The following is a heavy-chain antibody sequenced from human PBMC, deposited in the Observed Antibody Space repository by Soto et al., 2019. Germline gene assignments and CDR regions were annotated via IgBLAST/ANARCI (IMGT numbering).Heavy chain of an antibody. J-gene: IGHJ2*01. D-gene: IGHD3-22*01. Sequence: EVQLVESGGDLVQPGGSLTLSCTPSGFTVSSNYLSWFRQTAGQGLEWVSLIYSGGTIHYADSVKGRFTISRHTSKNTLTLIMNSLRLEDTAVYYCARFSPDSRGNTNWYLDLWGRGTLVTVSS. CDR3: ARFSPDSRGNTNWYLDL. CDR2: IYSGGTI. CDR1: GFTVSSNY. V-gene: IGHV3-53*04.